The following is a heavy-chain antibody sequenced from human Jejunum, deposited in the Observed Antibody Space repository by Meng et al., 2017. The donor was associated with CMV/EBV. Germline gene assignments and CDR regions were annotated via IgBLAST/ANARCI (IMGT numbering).Heavy chain of an antibody. Sequence: QITLKASGPTLGNPTQPLTLTCSFSGFSPSTSGRGVGWIRQPPGKALEWLALIYRGDDKRYSPSLNSRLTIAKDTSKNEVVLTLTNMGPIDTGTYYCAHFVGGYYPSRPDYWGQGTLVTVSS. CDR3: AHFVGGYYPSRPDY. V-gene: IGHV2-5*02. J-gene: IGHJ4*02. D-gene: IGHD1-26*01. CDR2: IYRGDDK. CDR1: GFSPSTSGRG.